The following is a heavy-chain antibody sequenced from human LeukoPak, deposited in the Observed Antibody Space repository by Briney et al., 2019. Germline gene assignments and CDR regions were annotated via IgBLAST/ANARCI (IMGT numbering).Heavy chain of an antibody. D-gene: IGHD3-10*01. Sequence: SETLSLTCVVSGGSIITNDYWWGWIRQPPGKGLEWIGSIYYSGSTYYNPSLKSRVTISVDTSKNQFSLKLSSVTAADTAVYYCARAPLWFGGPYYFDYWGQGTLVTVSS. CDR2: IYYSGST. CDR3: ARAPLWFGGPYYFDY. J-gene: IGHJ4*02. CDR1: GGSIITNDYW. V-gene: IGHV4-39*07.